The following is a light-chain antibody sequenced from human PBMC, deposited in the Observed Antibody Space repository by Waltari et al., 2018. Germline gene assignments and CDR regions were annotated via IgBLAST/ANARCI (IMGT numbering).Light chain of an antibody. CDR1: ESVSSK. V-gene: IGKV3-15*01. Sequence: EIVMTQSPATLSVSPGDRATLSCRARESVSSKLAGYQQRAGQAPRLLIYGASTRATGIPARFSGSGSGTEFTLTISSLQSEDFAVYFCQHYNNLPLTFGGGTKVEIK. CDR3: QHYNNLPLT. J-gene: IGKJ4*01. CDR2: GAS.